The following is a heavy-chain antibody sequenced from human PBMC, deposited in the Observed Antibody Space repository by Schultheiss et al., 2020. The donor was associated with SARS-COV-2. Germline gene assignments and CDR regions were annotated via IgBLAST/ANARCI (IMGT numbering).Heavy chain of an antibody. CDR3: ARSFYGDPPVFDI. CDR1: GDSISSGGYY. D-gene: IGHD4-17*01. V-gene: IGHV4-30-4*01. J-gene: IGHJ3*02. CDR2: IYYSGST. Sequence: SQTLSLTCPVSGDSISSGGYYWSWIRQHPGKGLEWIGYIYYSGSTYYNPSLKSRVTISVDTSKNQFSLKLSSVTAADTAVYYCARSFYGDPPVFDIWGQGTMVTVSS.